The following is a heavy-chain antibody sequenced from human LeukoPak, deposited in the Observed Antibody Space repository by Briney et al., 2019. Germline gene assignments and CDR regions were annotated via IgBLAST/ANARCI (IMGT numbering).Heavy chain of an antibody. J-gene: IGHJ6*03. D-gene: IGHD2-2*01. Sequence: PGGSLRLSCAASGFTFSSYAMSWVRQAPGKGLEWVSATSGSGDSTYYADSVKGRFTISRDNSKNTVYLQMKSLRADDTAVYYCAKDRRWGSTSLYYMDVWAKGTTVTVSS. CDR3: AKDRRWGSTSLYYMDV. CDR1: GFTFSSYA. CDR2: TSGSGDST. V-gene: IGHV3-23*01.